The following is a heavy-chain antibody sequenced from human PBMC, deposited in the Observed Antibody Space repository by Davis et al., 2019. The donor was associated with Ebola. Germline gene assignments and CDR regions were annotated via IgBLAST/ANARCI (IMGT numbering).Heavy chain of an antibody. CDR1: GLRFTDSA. J-gene: IGHJ4*02. V-gene: IGHV1-58*01. CDR2: IVVDPSHV. CDR3: AAVRRVDDDLFDF. D-gene: IGHD3-10*01. Sequence: AASVKVSCKASGLRFTDSAVQWVRQARGQRLEWLGWIVVDPSHVNIARGFQERLAFSRDVSTGTVQMELTGLRPEDTAVYFWAAVRRVDDDLFDFWGQGTLITVSA.